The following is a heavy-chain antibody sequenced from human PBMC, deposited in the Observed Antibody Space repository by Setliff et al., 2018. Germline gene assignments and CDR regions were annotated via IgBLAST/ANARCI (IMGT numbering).Heavy chain of an antibody. CDR2: IDPSDSYT. Sequence: PGESLKISCKATGYTFTNYLIAWVRQVPGKGLEWMGIIDPSDSYTNYSPSFEGQVTISADKSISTAYLQWSSLKASDSAMYYCARLLNGYNSYDYYYMDVWGKGTTVTVSS. D-gene: IGHD5-12*01. J-gene: IGHJ6*03. CDR3: ARLLNGYNSYDYYYMDV. CDR1: GYTFTNYL. V-gene: IGHV5-51*01.